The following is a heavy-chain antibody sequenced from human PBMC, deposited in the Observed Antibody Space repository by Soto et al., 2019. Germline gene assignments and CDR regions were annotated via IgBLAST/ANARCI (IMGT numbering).Heavy chain of an antibody. J-gene: IGHJ4*02. D-gene: IGHD5-18*01. V-gene: IGHV3-33*03. CDR1: GFTFSSYG. CDR2: IWYDGNKK. Sequence: GGSLRLSCAASGFTFSSYGMHWVRQAPGKGLEWVALIWYDGNKKYYGDSVRGRFTISRDNSKNTLYLEMNSLRAEDTAVYYCGVDTTGILDYWGQGTLVTVSS. CDR3: GVDTTGILDY.